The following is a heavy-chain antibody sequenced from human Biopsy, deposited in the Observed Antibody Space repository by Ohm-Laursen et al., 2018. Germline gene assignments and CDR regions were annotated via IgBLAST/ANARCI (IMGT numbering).Heavy chain of an antibody. J-gene: IGHJ4*02. Sequence: ASVKVSCNVSGYTLTELSIHWVRQTGGKGLEWMGWINPNNGNTSYAQMLQGRVTMTRDTSTSTAYMELRSLRSDDTAVYYCARGVTIFAELITRIDYWGQGTLVTVSS. D-gene: IGHD3-3*01. V-gene: IGHV1-24*01. CDR2: INPNNGNT. CDR3: ARGVTIFAELITRIDY. CDR1: GYTLTELS.